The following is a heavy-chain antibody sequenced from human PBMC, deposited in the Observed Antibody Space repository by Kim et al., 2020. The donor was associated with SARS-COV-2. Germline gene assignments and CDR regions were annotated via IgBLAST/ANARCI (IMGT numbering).Heavy chain of an antibody. V-gene: IGHV1-69*13. CDR3: AGLWFRELFPGYYYMDV. J-gene: IGHJ6*03. D-gene: IGHD3-10*01. Sequence: SVKVSCKASGGTFSSYAISWVRQAPGQGLEWMEGIIPIFGTANYAQKFQGRVTITADESTSTAYMELSSLRSEDTAVYYCAGLWFRELFPGYYYMDVWG. CDR1: GGTFSSYA. CDR2: IIPIFGTA.